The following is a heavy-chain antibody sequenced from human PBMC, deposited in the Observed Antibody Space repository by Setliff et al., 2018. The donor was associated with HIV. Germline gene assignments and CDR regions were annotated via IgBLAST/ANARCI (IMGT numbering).Heavy chain of an antibody. CDR3: ARVGYHGSGRYSFDY. V-gene: IGHV4-59*10. CDR1: GGSLSGYY. CDR2: IHTSGST. Sequence: SETLSLTCAVYGGSLSGYYWSWIRQPAGKGLEWIGHIHTSGSTKYNPSLKSRVTISADTSKNQFSLNLSSVTAAETAVYYCARVGYHGSGRYSFDYWGQGTLVTVSS. J-gene: IGHJ4*02. D-gene: IGHD3-10*01.